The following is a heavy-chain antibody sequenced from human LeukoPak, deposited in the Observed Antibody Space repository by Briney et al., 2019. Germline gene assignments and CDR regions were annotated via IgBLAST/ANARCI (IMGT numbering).Heavy chain of an antibody. Sequence: GGSLRLSCSASGFTFSRYAMHWVRQAPGKGLEYVSAISSNGGSTYYADSVKGRFTISRDNSRNTLHLQMSSLRVADTAVYYCVKDSSSGSYFDYWGQGTLVTVSS. CDR1: GFTFSRYA. D-gene: IGHD3-10*01. J-gene: IGHJ4*02. CDR2: ISSNGGST. V-gene: IGHV3-64D*06. CDR3: VKDSSSGSYFDY.